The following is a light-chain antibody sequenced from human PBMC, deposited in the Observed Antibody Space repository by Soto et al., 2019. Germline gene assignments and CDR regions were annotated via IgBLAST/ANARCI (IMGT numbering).Light chain of an antibody. V-gene: IGKV3-20*01. CDR3: HQYDNTPQT. CDR1: QSVTSY. CDR2: DAS. Sequence: EIVLTQSPGTLSLSPGERATLSCRASQSVTSYLAWYQQRPGQAPRLLINDASRRATGIPDRFSGSGSGTDFSLTISRPEPEDFAVYYCHQYDNTPQTFGQGTKV. J-gene: IGKJ2*01.